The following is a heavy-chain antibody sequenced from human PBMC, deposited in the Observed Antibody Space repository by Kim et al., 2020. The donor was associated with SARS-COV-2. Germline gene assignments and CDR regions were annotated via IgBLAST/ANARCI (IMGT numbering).Heavy chain of an antibody. V-gene: IGHV4-59*02. CDR1: GDSAIDYH. Sequence: SDTLSLTCAVSGDSAIDYHWTWIRQIPGKGLEWLGYVYWTGHTNYNPSLTGRLTMSVDTSKRQFSLQLTSVTAADTAVYFCARDDNQGGFDYWGQGALVT. J-gene: IGHJ4*02. D-gene: IGHD1-26*01. CDR3: ARDDNQGGFDY. CDR2: VYWTGHT.